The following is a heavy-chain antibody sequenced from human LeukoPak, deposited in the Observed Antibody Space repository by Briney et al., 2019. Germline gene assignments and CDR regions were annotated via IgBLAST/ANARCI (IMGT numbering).Heavy chain of an antibody. V-gene: IGHV4-61*02. Sequence: SETLSLTCTVSGGSVSSGNYYWTWIRQPAGKGLEWIGRIYTSGSTNYNPSLKSRVTISIDASKNQFSLRLTSVAAADTAVYYCTKGGELMNHWGQGTLVTVSS. J-gene: IGHJ5*02. CDR3: TKGGELMNH. CDR1: GGSVSSGNYY. CDR2: IYTSGST. D-gene: IGHD1-26*01.